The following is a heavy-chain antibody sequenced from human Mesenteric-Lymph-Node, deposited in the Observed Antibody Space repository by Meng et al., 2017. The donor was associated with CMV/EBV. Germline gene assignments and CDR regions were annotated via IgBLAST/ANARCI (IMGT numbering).Heavy chain of an antibody. J-gene: IGHJ4*02. CDR1: GYTCGDYG. D-gene: IGHD4-11*01. CDR2: IYSGNT. V-gene: IGHV1-18*01. CDR3: ARSDSDFLTYWFDY. Sequence: CKASGYTCGDYGISWVRQAPGQGLEWMGWIYSGNTNYAQKLQGRVTLTTDTSTSTAYMELRNLRSDDTAVYYCARSDSDFLTYWFDYWSQGTLVTVSS.